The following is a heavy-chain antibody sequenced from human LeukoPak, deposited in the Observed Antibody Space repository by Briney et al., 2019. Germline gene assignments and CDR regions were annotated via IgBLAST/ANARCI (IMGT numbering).Heavy chain of an antibody. CDR3: TTDPRYCSGGSCYFH. V-gene: IGHV3-15*01. J-gene: IGHJ4*02. CDR1: GFTFNNAW. D-gene: IGHD2-15*01. CDR2: IKSKSDGGST. Sequence: RTGGSLRLSCAASGFTFNNAWMSWVRQAPGKGLEWVGRIKSKSDGGSTDYAAPVKGRFTISRDDSKNTLYLQMNSLKTEDTAVYYCTTDPRYCSGGSCYFHWGQGTLVTVSS.